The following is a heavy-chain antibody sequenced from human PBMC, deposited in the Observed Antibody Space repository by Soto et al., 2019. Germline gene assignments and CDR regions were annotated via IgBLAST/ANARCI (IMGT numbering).Heavy chain of an antibody. J-gene: IGHJ4*02. D-gene: IGHD3-9*01. Sequence: SETLSLTCTVSGGSISSYYWTWIRQPPGKGLEWIGYVYYSGSTNYNPSLKSRVTISLDTSKNQISLKLNSVTAADTAVYYCARGRGEDYDILTGYYTYYLAYWGQGTPVTVSS. CDR2: VYYSGST. V-gene: IGHV4-59*01. CDR1: GGSISSYY. CDR3: ARGRGEDYDILTGYYTYYLAY.